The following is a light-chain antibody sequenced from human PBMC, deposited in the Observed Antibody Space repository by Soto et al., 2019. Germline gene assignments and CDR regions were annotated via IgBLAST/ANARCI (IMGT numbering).Light chain of an antibody. CDR3: QSNDDTSVV. Sequence: NFMLTQPHSVSESPGKTVTISCTRSSGSIADNYVQWYRQRPGSSPTTVLYEGDRRPSGVPDRFFGSIDSPSNSATLTIYRLETEDEADYYCQSNDDTSVVFGGGTKLTVL. CDR1: SGSIADNY. CDR2: EGD. V-gene: IGLV6-57*01. J-gene: IGLJ2*01.